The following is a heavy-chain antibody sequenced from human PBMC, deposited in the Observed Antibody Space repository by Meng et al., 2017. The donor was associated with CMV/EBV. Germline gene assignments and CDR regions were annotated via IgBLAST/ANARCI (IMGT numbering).Heavy chain of an antibody. CDR3: ARSFCGGDCYATFDY. CDR2: IKKKRGGT. J-gene: IGHJ4*02. Sequence: KGDKRKRGRQEKGQGRERRGRIKKKRGGTKKEKKRKGRENKNRDKSISKAYMELSRLRADDTAVYYCARSFCGGDCYATFDYWGQGTLVTVSS. CDR1: KGDK. V-gene: IGHV1-2*02. D-gene: IGHD2-21*01.